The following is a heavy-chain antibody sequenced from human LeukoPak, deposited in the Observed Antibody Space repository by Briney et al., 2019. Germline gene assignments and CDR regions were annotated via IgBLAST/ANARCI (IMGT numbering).Heavy chain of an antibody. V-gene: IGHV3-7*03. CDR2: IKGDGSVK. CDR3: ARDSGNFYVDY. Sequence: GGSLRLSCAASGFTFSSYWMHWVRQTPGKGLEWVANIKGDGSVKAYIDSVKGRFTISRDNAESSLYLQMNSLRAADTAVYYCARDSGNFYVDYWGQGTLVTVSS. J-gene: IGHJ4*02. D-gene: IGHD1-26*01. CDR1: GFTFSSYW.